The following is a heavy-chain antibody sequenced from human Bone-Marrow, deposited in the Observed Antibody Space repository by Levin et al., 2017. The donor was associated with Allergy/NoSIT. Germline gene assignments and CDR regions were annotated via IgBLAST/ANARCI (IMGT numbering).Heavy chain of an antibody. CDR3: AREEFTSRSSYWYFDL. CDR1: GFTFSDYA. J-gene: IGHJ2*01. CDR2: IKRKAYGGTT. Sequence: PGGSLRLSCTASGFTFSDYAMSWVRQAPGKGLEWIGFIKRKAYGGTTEYAASVKGRFTISTDDSKSIAYLQMNSLKTDDTAVYHCAREEFTSRSSYWYFDLWGPGTLVTVSS. D-gene: IGHD6-6*01. V-gene: IGHV3-49*04.